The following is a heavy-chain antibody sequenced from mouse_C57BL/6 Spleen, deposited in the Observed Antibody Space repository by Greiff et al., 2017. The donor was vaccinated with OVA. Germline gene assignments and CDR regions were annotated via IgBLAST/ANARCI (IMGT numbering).Heavy chain of an antibody. Sequence: DVMLVESGEGLVKPGGSLKLSCAASGFTFSSYAMSWVRQTPEKRLEWVAYISSGGDYIYYADTVKGRFTISRDNARNTLYLQMSSLKSEDTAMYYCTRDRGNYYGSDYFDYWGQGTTLTVSS. D-gene: IGHD1-1*01. CDR3: TRDRGNYYGSDYFDY. CDR2: ISSGGDYI. V-gene: IGHV5-9-1*02. CDR1: GFTFSSYA. J-gene: IGHJ2*01.